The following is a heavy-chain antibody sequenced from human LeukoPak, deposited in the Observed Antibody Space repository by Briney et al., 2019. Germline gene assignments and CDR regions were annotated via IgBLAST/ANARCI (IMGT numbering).Heavy chain of an antibody. Sequence: PGGCLRLSCAASGFTFSSYWMSWVRQAPGKGLEWEAKIKQDGSEKYYVDSVKGRFTISRDNAKNSLYLQMNSLRVEDTAVYYCARDPDTSGYYYVEYWGQGTLVTVSS. D-gene: IGHD3-22*01. J-gene: IGHJ4*02. CDR2: IKQDGSEK. CDR3: ARDPDTSGYYYVEY. CDR1: GFTFSSYW. V-gene: IGHV3-7*01.